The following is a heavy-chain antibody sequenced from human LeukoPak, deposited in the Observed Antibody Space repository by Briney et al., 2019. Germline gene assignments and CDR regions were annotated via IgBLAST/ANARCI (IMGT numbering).Heavy chain of an antibody. CDR1: GGTFSSYA. V-gene: IGHV1-69*13. CDR3: AGLCGDYDLDY. Sequence: VKVSCNASGGTFSSYAISWVRQAPGQGLEWMGGIIPIFGTANYAQKFQGRVTITADESTSTAYMELSSLRSEDTAVYYCAGLCGDYDLDYWGQGTLVTVSS. D-gene: IGHD4-17*01. CDR2: IIPIFGTA. J-gene: IGHJ4*02.